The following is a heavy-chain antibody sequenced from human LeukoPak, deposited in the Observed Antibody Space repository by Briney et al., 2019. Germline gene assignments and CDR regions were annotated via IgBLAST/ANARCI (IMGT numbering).Heavy chain of an antibody. CDR3: ARASWVSSTDAVR. J-gene: IGHJ4*02. V-gene: IGHV3-23*01. D-gene: IGHD3-16*01. CDR2: IRGNGDT. CDR1: GLSFSSFA. Sequence: GGSLRLSYAASGLSFSSFAMSWVRQGPARGLEWVSSIRGNGDTFYADSVKGRFTLSSDSSTNTVYFQLNNLRVEDTAIYYCARASWVSSTDAVRWGQGTLVTVSS.